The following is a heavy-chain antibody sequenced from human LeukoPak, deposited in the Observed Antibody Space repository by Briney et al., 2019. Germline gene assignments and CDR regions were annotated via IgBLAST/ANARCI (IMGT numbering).Heavy chain of an antibody. Sequence: GGSLRLSCAASGFTFSDHYMDWFRQAPGKGLEWVGFIRRKASGGAIEYAASVKGRFTISRDDSNGIAYLQMNSLKTEDTAVYYCSRAQSGSGLGYWGQGTLVTVSS. CDR3: SRAQSGSGLGY. J-gene: IGHJ4*02. CDR1: GFTFSDHY. CDR2: IRRKASGGAI. D-gene: IGHD1-26*01. V-gene: IGHV3-71*01.